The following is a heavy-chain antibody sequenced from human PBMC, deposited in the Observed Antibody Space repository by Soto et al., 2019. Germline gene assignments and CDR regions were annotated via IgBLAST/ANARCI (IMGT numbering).Heavy chain of an antibody. V-gene: IGHV5-51*01. CDR1: GYSFSTSW. CDR3: ATRAEYYDFWSGYYGA. CDR2: IYPSDSDT. D-gene: IGHD3-3*01. J-gene: IGHJ5*02. Sequence: ESLKISFKGAGYSFSTSWIGWVRQMSGKGLEWMGTIYPSDSDTRYSPSFQGQVIISADKSTSTAYLQWRSLKASDTAMYYCATRAEYYDFWSGYYGAWGQGTLVTVSS.